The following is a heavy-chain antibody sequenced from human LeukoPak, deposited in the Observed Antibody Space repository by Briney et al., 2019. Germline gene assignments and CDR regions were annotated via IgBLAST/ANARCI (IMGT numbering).Heavy chain of an antibody. CDR2: IRFDGSSK. Sequence: GGSLRLSCAASGFTFSIYGMHWVRQAPGKGLEWVAFIRFDGSSKYYADSVKGRFTISRDNSKNTLYLQMNSLRAEDTAVYYCAKDYGIIVPAATNAFDIWGHGTMVTVSS. J-gene: IGHJ3*02. CDR3: AKDYGIIVPAATNAFDI. V-gene: IGHV3-30*02. CDR1: GFTFSIYG. D-gene: IGHD2-2*01.